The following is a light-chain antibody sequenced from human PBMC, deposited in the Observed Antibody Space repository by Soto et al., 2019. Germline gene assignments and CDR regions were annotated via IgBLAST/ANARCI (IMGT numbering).Light chain of an antibody. CDR3: QQFGNSPYT. CDR1: QSVSSSY. V-gene: IGKV3-20*01. Sequence: EIVLTQSPGTLSLSPGERATLSCRASQSVSSSYLAWYQQKPGQAPRLLIYGASSRATGIPVRFSGGGSGTDFSLTISRLEPEDFAVYYCQQFGNSPYTFGQGTRLEIK. J-gene: IGKJ2*01. CDR2: GAS.